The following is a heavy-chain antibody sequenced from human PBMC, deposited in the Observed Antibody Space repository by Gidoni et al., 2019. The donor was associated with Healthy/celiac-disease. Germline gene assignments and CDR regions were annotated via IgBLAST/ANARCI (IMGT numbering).Heavy chain of an antibody. J-gene: IGHJ6*02. CDR1: GYPFNGYY. V-gene: IGHV1-2*04. CDR2: INPNSGGT. D-gene: IGHD2-15*01. CDR3: ARDWPRYCSGGSCYSYGMDV. Sequence: QVQLVQSGAEVKKPGASVKVSCKASGYPFNGYYMHWVRQAPGQGLEWMVWINPNSGGTNYAQKFQGWVTMTRDTSISTAYMELSRLRSDDTAVYYCARDWPRYCSGGSCYSYGMDVWGQGTTVTVSS.